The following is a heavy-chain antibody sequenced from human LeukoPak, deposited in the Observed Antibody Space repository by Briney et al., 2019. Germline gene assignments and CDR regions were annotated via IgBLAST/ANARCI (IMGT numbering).Heavy chain of an antibody. J-gene: IGHJ4*02. V-gene: IGHV6-1*01. CDR1: GDSVSSNSAA. D-gene: IGHD2-2*01. CDR2: TYYRSKWYN. CDR3: ARENMSIGEQKQDIVVVPAAGGYFDY. Sequence: SQTLSLTCAISGDSVSSNSAAWNWIRQSPSRGLEWLGRTYYRSKWYNDYAVSVKSRITINPDTSKNQFSLKLSSVTAADTAVYYCARENMSIGEQKQDIVVVPAAGGYFDYWGQGTLVTVSS.